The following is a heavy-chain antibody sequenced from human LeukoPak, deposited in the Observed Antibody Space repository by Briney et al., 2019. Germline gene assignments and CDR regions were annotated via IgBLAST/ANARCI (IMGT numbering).Heavy chain of an antibody. CDR2: ISSSGSTI. CDR3: ARDTAGTNPYFDY. J-gene: IGHJ4*02. Sequence: GGPLRLSCAASGFTSGDYYMSWIRQAPGKGLEWVSYISSSGSTICYADSVKGRFTISRDNAKNSLYLQMNSLRAEDTAVYYCARDTAGTNPYFDYWGQGTLVTVSS. V-gene: IGHV3-11*01. CDR1: GFTSGDYY. D-gene: IGHD1-7*01.